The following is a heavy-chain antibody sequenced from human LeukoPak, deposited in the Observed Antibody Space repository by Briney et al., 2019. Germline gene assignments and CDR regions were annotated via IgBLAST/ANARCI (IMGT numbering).Heavy chain of an antibody. Sequence: GGSLRLSCAASGFTFSSYGMHWVRQAPGKGLEWVAVISYDGNNKYYADSVKGRFTISRDNSKNTLYLQMNSLRAEDTAVYYCARLPVLYYFDYWGQGTLVTVSS. D-gene: IGHD2-2*01. V-gene: IGHV3-30*03. J-gene: IGHJ4*02. CDR3: ARLPVLYYFDY. CDR1: GFTFSSYG. CDR2: ISYDGNNK.